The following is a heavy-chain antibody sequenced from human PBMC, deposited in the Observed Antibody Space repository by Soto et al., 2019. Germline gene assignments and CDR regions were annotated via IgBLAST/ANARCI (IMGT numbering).Heavy chain of an antibody. CDR3: VRSFAWGFEY. J-gene: IGHJ4*01. CDR1: GFTLRSSW. D-gene: IGHD3-16*01. V-gene: IGHV3-74*01. Sequence: EVQLVESGGGLVQPGGSLRLYCAASGFTLRSSWMPWVRQAPGKGLVWVSRINTDGSTTTYAESVKGRFTKSRENSKNPLYLQINSLRAYDTAVYYCVRSFAWGFEYLVHGTLVTVSS. CDR2: INTDGSTT.